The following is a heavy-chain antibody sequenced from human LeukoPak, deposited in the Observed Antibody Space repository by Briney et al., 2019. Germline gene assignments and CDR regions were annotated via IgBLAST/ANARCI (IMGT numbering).Heavy chain of an antibody. CDR2: ISYDGSNK. Sequence: GGSLRLSCAASGFTFSSYGMHWVRQAPGKGLEWVAVISYDGSNKYYADSVKGRFTSSRDNSKNTLYLQMNSLRAEDTAVYYCAKDLGWSGYYFDYWGQGTLVTVSS. CDR3: AKDLGWSGYYFDY. J-gene: IGHJ4*02. V-gene: IGHV3-30*18. D-gene: IGHD3-3*01. CDR1: GFTFSSYG.